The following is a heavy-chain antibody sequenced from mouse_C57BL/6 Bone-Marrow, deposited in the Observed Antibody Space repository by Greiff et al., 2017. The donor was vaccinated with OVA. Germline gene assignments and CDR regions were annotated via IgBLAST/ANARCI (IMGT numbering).Heavy chain of an antibody. Sequence: QVQLQQPGAELVRPGSSVKLSCKASGYTFTSYWMHWVKQRPIQGLEWIGNIDPSDSETHYNQKFKDKATLTVDKSSSTAYMQLSSLTSEDSAVYYCARYDGLRFFDYWGQGTTLTVSS. D-gene: IGHD2-3*01. CDR1: GYTFTSYW. J-gene: IGHJ2*01. CDR2: IDPSDSET. CDR3: ARYDGLRFFDY. V-gene: IGHV1-52*01.